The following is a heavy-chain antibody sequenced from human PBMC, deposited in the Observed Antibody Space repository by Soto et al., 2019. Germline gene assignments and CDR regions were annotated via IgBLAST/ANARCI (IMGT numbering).Heavy chain of an antibody. Sequence: SETKSLTCGVYDGTFRCYYLNWIRQPPGKGLEWIGEINHSGSTNHNPSLKSRVTISVDTSKNQFSLKLSSVTAADTAVYYCARRWGTYFDFWGQGTLVTVSS. V-gene: IGHV4-34*01. J-gene: IGHJ4*02. CDR2: INHSGST. D-gene: IGHD7-27*01. CDR3: ARRWGTYFDF. CDR1: DGTFRCYY.